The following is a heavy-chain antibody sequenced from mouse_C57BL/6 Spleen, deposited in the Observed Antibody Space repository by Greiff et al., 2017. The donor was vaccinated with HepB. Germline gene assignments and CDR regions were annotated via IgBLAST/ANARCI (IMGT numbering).Heavy chain of an antibody. CDR2: IDPETGGT. Sequence: QVQLQQSGAELVRPGASVTLSCKASGYTFTDYEMHWVKQTPVHGLEWIGAIDPETGGTAYNQKFKGKAILTADKSSSTAYMELRSLTSEDSAVYYCTREGIYYGPPFAYWGQGTLVTVSA. J-gene: IGHJ3*01. D-gene: IGHD2-1*01. V-gene: IGHV1-15*01. CDR3: TREGIYYGPPFAY. CDR1: GYTFTDYE.